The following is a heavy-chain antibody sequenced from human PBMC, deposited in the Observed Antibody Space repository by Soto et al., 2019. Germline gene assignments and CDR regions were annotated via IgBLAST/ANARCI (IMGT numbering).Heavy chain of an antibody. V-gene: IGHV3-23*01. Sequence: EVQLLESGGGLVQPGGSLRLSCAASGFTFSSYAMSWVRQAPGKGLEWVSAISGSGGSTYYADSVKGRFTISRDNSKNTLYLQMNSLRAEDTAVYYCAKSHYYDSSGYYYVYYFDYWGQGTLVTVSS. D-gene: IGHD3-22*01. CDR1: GFTFSSYA. CDR3: AKSHYYDSSGYYYVYYFDY. J-gene: IGHJ4*02. CDR2: ISGSGGST.